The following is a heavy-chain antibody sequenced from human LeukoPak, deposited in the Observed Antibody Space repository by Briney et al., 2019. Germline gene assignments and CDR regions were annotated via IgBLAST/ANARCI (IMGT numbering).Heavy chain of an antibody. V-gene: IGHV4-34*01. CDR3: ARLVPERFFQLNPEGYYDY. CDR2: INRHGNT. D-gene: IGHD3-3*01. CDR1: GEPFSGYY. Sequence: SETLSLTCAVSGEPFSGYYWGWIRQPPGKGLELIGEINRHGNTDYNPSLKSRISMSIDTSKNQFSLKLISVTAADTAVYYCARLVPERFFQLNPEGYYDYWGQGTLVTVSS. J-gene: IGHJ4*02.